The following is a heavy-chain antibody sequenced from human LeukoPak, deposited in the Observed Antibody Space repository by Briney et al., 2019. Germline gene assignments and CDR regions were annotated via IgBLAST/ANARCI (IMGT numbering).Heavy chain of an antibody. D-gene: IGHD3-9*01. CDR1: GGSIANHY. J-gene: IGHJ4*02. Sequence: PSETLSLTCTVSGGSIANHYWTWVRQAPGERLEYIGHIYYDGRNNCSPSLKSRATISVDTSRNQFSLKLTSVTAADTAVYYCARGHDILTGYPTPDYWGQGTLVTVSS. CDR3: ARGHDILTGYPTPDY. CDR2: IYYDGRN. V-gene: IGHV4-59*11.